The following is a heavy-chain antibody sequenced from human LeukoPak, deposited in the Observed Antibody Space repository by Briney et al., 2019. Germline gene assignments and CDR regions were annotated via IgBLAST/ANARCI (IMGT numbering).Heavy chain of an antibody. CDR3: ARDKLSFGSRYNWFDP. Sequence: SETLSLTCTVSGGSISSYYWSWIRQPPGKGLEWIGYIYYSGSTNYNPSLKSRVTISVDTSKNQFSLKLSSVTAADTAVYYCARDKLSFGSRYNWFDPWGQGSLVTVSS. CDR1: GGSISSYY. D-gene: IGHD6-13*01. CDR2: IYYSGST. J-gene: IGHJ5*02. V-gene: IGHV4-59*01.